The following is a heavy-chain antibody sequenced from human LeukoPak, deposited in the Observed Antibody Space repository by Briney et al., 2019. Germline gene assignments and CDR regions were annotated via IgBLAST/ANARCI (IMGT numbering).Heavy chain of an antibody. CDR1: GFAFSSHA. J-gene: IGHJ3*01. CDR3: ARGSTYDFWSGDAFDV. D-gene: IGHD3-3*01. CDR2: ISGSAEKT. V-gene: IGHV3-23*01. Sequence: GGSLRLSCAASGFAFSSHAMSWVRQAPGKGLEWVSSISGSAEKTYYTDSVKGRFTISRDSSQKILNLQMSNLRVEDTAIYYCARGSTYDFWSGDAFDVWGQGALVTVSS.